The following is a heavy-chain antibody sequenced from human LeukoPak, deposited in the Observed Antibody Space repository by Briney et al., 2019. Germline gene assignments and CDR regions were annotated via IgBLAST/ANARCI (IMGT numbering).Heavy chain of an antibody. CDR2: INPSAAST. CDR3: ARDETLAVAGYSGFDY. V-gene: IGHV1-46*01. D-gene: IGHD6-19*01. Sequence: ASVKVSCKASGYTFTTYYMHWVRQAPGQGLEWMGIINPSAASTSYAQKFQGRVTMTRDTSTSTVYMELSSLRSEDTAVYYCARDETLAVAGYSGFDYWGQGTLVTVSS. CDR1: GYTFTTYY. J-gene: IGHJ4*02.